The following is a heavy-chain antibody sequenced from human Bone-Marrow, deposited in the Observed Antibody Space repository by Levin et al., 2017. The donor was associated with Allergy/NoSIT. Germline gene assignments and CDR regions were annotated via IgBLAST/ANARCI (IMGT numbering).Heavy chain of an antibody. J-gene: IGHJ3*02. Sequence: GESLKISCTASGFTLSTHYMSWVRQAPGKGLEWVSLIYTAGATYYADSVKGRFTISRDNSKNTLFLQMNSLSADATAVYFCARDWPFGSGPYDAFDIWGPGTMVTVSS. CDR3: ARDWPFGSGPYDAFDI. CDR2: IYTAGAT. CDR1: GFTLSTHY. V-gene: IGHV3-53*01. D-gene: IGHD3-10*01.